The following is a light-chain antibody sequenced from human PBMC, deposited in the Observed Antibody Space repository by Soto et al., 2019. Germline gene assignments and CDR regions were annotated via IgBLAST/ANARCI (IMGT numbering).Light chain of an antibody. CDR3: QSYDSSLSGNVV. V-gene: IGLV1-40*01. J-gene: IGLJ2*01. CDR1: RSNIGAGYD. Sequence: QLVLTQPPSVSGAPGQRVTISCTGSRSNIGAGYDVHWYQQLPGTAPKLLIYGNSNRPSGVPDRFSGSKSGTSASLAITGLQAEDEADYYCQSYDSSLSGNVVFGGGTKVTVL. CDR2: GNS.